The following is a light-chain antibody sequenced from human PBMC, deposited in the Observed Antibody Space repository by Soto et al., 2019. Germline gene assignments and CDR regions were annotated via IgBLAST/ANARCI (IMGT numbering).Light chain of an antibody. V-gene: IGLV2-14*01. CDR3: SAFTGTTYV. CDR2: DVS. Sequence: QSALTQPASVSGSPGQSITISCTGSDSDVGGNKYVSWYQQYPGKAPKLMICDVSNRPSGVSNRFSGSKSGNTASLTISGLQAEDEADYYCSAFTGTTYVFGTGTKVTVL. CDR1: DSDVGGNKY. J-gene: IGLJ1*01.